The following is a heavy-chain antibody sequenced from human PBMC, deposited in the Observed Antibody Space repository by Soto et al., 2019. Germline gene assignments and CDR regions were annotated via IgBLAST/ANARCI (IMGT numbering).Heavy chain of an antibody. CDR2: ISSSSSYI. V-gene: IGHV3-21*01. D-gene: IGHD2-21*02. CDR1: GFTFSSYS. Sequence: EVQLVESGGGLVKPGGSLRLSCAASGFTFSSYSMNWVRQAPGKGLEWVSYISSSSSYIYYADSVKGRFTISRDNAKNSLYLQMNSLRAEDTAVYYCASAPVVVSGFDYWGQGTLVTVS. J-gene: IGHJ4*02. CDR3: ASAPVVVSGFDY.